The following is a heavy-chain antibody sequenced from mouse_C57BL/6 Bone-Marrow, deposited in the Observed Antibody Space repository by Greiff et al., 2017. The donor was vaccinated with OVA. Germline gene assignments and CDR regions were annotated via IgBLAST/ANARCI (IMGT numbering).Heavy chain of an antibody. D-gene: IGHD3-1*01. CDR2: IDPSDSET. CDR1: GYTFTSYW. Sequence: VQLQQPGAELVRPGSSVKLSCKASGYTFTSYWMHWVKQRPIQGLEWIGNIDPSDSETHYNQKFKDKATLTVDKSSSTAYMQLSSLTSEDSAVYYGARGRVGLQAWFAYWGQGTLVTVSA. CDR3: ARGRVGLQAWFAY. J-gene: IGHJ3*01. V-gene: IGHV1-52*01.